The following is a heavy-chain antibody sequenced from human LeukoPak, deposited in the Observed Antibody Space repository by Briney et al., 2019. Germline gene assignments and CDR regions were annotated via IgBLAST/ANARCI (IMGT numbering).Heavy chain of an antibody. D-gene: IGHD2-15*01. CDR1: GFSFRNFA. V-gene: IGHV3-30-3*01. CDR2: ISYDGSNK. Sequence: PGGSLRLSCVASGFSFRNFAIHWVRQAPGKGLEWVAVISYDGSNKYYANSVKGRFTISRDNSKNTLYLQMNSLRAEDTAVYYCARETTTRRYYYYGMDVWGQGTTVTVSS. CDR3: ARETTTRRYYYYGMDV. J-gene: IGHJ6*02.